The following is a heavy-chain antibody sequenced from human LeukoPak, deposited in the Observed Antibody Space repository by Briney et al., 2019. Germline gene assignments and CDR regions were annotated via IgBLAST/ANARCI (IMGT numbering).Heavy chain of an antibody. D-gene: IGHD2-2*01. V-gene: IGHV1-8*03. CDR1: GYTFTGYY. CDR2: MNPNSGNT. J-gene: IGHJ3*02. Sequence: ASVKVSCKASGYTFTGYYMHWVRQAPGQGLEWMGWMNPNSGNTGYAQKFQGRVTITRNTSISTAYMELSSLRSEDTAVYYCARGDPYCSSTSCYQDAFDIWGQGTMVTVSS. CDR3: ARGDPYCSSTSCYQDAFDI.